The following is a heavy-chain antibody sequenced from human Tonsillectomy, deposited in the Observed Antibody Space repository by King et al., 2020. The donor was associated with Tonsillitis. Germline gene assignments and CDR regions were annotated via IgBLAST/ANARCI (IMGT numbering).Heavy chain of an antibody. D-gene: IGHD3-10*01. CDR2: ISGSGGNT. J-gene: IGHJ4*02. CDR3: AKDLPSAYYGSGSYFDY. V-gene: IGHV3-23*04. CDR1: GFTFSSYA. Sequence: VQLVESGGGLVQPGGSLRLSCATSGFTFSSYAMSWVRQAPGKGLEWVSGISGSGGNTNYADAVKGRFTISRDNSKNTLYLQMNSLRAEDTALYYCAKDLPSAYYGSGSYFDYWGQGTLVTVSS.